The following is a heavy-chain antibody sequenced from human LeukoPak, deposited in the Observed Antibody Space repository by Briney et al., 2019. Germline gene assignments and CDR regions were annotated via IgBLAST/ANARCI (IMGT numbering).Heavy chain of an antibody. CDR3: ARDSSGYYYLGRGAFDI. J-gene: IGHJ3*02. CDR2: IYTSGST. Sequence: SETLSLTCTVSGGSISSYYWSWIRQLAGKGLEWIGRIYTSGSTNYNPSLKSRVAMSGDTSKHQFSRKLRSVTAADTAVYYCARDSSGYYYLGRGAFDIWGQGTMVTVSS. V-gene: IGHV4-4*07. D-gene: IGHD3-22*01. CDR1: GGSISSYY.